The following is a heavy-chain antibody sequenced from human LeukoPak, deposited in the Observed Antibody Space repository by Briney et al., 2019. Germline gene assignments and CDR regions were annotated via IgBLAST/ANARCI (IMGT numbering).Heavy chain of an antibody. V-gene: IGHV3-74*01. D-gene: IGHD3-22*01. J-gene: IGHJ4*02. CDR2: INNDGSTT. Sequence: GSLRLSCAASGFTFGGYWMHWVRQAPGKGLVWVSRINNDGSTTNYADSVKGRFTISRDNAENTLYLQMNSLRAEDTAVYYCARGPETYYYDSSAYYWGQGTLVTVSS. CDR3: ARGPETYYYDSSAYY. CDR1: GFTFGGYW.